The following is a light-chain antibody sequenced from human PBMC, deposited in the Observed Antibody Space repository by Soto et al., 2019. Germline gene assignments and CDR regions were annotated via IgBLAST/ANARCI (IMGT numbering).Light chain of an antibody. CDR3: QTWDTGTNYI. V-gene: IGLV4-69*02. CDR1: SGHISYA. J-gene: IGLJ1*01. CDR2: VNSDGSH. Sequence: QSVLTQSPSASASLGASVKVTCTLSSGHISYAIAWHQQQPEKGPRYLMKVNSDGSHSKGDGIPDRFSGSSSGAERYLTISSLQSEDEADYYCQTWDTGTNYIFGTGTKVTVL.